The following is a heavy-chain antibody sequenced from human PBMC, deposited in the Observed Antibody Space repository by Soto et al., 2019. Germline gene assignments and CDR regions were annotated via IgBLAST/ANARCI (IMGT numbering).Heavy chain of an antibody. J-gene: IGHJ4*02. Sequence: GASVKVSCKASGYSLSGYYMHWVRQAPGQGLEWMGWINPNSGGTNYAQKFQGRVTMTRDTSISTAYMELSRLRSDDTAVYYCARDRGYCSSTSCYTLYYFDYWGQGTLVTVSS. CDR2: INPNSGGT. CDR3: ARDRGYCSSTSCYTLYYFDY. V-gene: IGHV1-2*02. CDR1: GYSLSGYY. D-gene: IGHD2-2*02.